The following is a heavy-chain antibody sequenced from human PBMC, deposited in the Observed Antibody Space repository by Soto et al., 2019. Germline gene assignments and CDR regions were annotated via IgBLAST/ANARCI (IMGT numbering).Heavy chain of an antibody. J-gene: IGHJ4*02. CDR1: GFTFSSYG. CDR2: RSYDGSNK. Sequence: QVQLVESGGGVVQPGRSLRLSCAAAGFTFSSYGMNWVGQAPGTRLEWVAVRSYDGSNKYYADSVKGRFTISRDNSKNTLYLQMNSLRAEDTAVYYCAKDENYYYDSSGYSFGSYFDYWGQGTLVTVSS. D-gene: IGHD3-22*01. V-gene: IGHV3-30*18. CDR3: AKDENYYYDSSGYSFGSYFDY.